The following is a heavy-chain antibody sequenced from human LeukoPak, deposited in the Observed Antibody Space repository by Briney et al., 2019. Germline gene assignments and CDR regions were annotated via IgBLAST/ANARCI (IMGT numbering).Heavy chain of an antibody. V-gene: IGHV4-4*07. CDR3: ARVYGVYYFDY. J-gene: IGHJ4*02. CDR1: GGSISSYS. CDR2: IYTSGSA. Sequence: SETLSLTCTVSGGSISSYSWSWIRQPAGEGLEWIGGIYTSGSANYNPSLKSRVTMSVDTSKNQFSLKLSSVTAADTAVYHCARVYGVYYFDYWGQGTLVTVSS. D-gene: IGHD4-17*01.